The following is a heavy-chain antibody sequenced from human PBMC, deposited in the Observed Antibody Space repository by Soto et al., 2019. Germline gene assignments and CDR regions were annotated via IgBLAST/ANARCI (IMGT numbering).Heavy chain of an antibody. CDR3: ARVVGYSSNWIED. V-gene: IGHV3-48*02. CDR2: ISSSSSTI. CDR1: VFTFSSYS. D-gene: IGHD6-13*01. J-gene: IGHJ4*02. Sequence: PVGSLRLSCASSVFTFSSYSMNCVRHSPGKGLEWVSYISSSSSTIYYADSVKGRFTISRDNAKNSLYLQMNSLRDEDTAVYYCARVVGYSSNWIEDWGQGTLVNVSS.